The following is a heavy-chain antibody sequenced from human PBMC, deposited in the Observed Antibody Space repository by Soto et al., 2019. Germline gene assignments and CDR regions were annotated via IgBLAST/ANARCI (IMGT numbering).Heavy chain of an antibody. V-gene: IGHV3-23*01. D-gene: IGHD6-19*01. Sequence: EVQLLESGGGLVQPGGSLRLSCAASGFTFSSYAMSWVRQAPGKGLEWVSLISGSGGSTYYAASVKGRFTISRDNSKSTLYLQINSLRAEDTAVYYCAKGLAVAARGVPYWGQGTLVTVSS. CDR1: GFTFSSYA. CDR3: AKGLAVAARGVPY. J-gene: IGHJ4*02. CDR2: ISGSGGST.